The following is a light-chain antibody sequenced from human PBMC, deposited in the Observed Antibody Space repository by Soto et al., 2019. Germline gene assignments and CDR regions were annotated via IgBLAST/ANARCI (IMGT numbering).Light chain of an antibody. V-gene: IGKV3-15*01. J-gene: IGKJ5*01. Sequence: EIVMTQSPGTLSLSPGETATLSCRASHSINSNYLAWYQQKPGQAPRLLIYGISTRAADIPARFSGSRSVTDFTLNISSLQSEDLALYCCQQHSQWPITFGQGTRLQIK. CDR2: GIS. CDR3: QQHSQWPIT. CDR1: HSINSN.